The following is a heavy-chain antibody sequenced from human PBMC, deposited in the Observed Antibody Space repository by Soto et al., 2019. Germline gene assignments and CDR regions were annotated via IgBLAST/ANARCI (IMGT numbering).Heavy chain of an antibody. CDR3: ANEDLSSTRCQYYYFYGMDM. D-gene: IGHD2-2*01. J-gene: IGHJ6*02. Sequence: GGSLRLSCAASGFTFSSYAMSWFRQAPGKGLEWVSAISGSGGSTYYADSVKGRFTISRDNSTNTLYLQMNSLRAEDTAVYYCANEDLSSTRCQYYYFYGMDMGCQEAMVNVSS. CDR2: ISGSGGST. V-gene: IGHV3-23*01. CDR1: GFTFSSYA.